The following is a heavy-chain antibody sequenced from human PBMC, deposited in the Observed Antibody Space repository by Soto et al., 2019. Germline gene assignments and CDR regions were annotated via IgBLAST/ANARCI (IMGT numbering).Heavy chain of an antibody. CDR2: IIPIFGTA. CDR3: AGEDCSSTSCYSPDYYYGMDV. Sequence: QVQLVKSGAEGKKPGSSGKVSCKASGGTFSSYAISWVRQATGQGLEWMGVIIPIFGTANYAQKFQGRVTITADESTSTAYMELSSLRSEDTAVYYCAGEDCSSTSCYSPDYYYGMDVWGQGTTVTVSS. J-gene: IGHJ6*02. CDR1: GGTFSSYA. V-gene: IGHV1-69*01. D-gene: IGHD2-2*01.